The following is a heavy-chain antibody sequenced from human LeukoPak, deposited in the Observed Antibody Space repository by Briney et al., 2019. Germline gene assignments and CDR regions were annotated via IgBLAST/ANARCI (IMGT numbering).Heavy chain of an antibody. Sequence: GGSLRLSCAASGFTFSTYSMNWVRQAPGKGLEWVSSIASSSNIYYADSAKGRFTISRGNAKNSLYLQMNSLRAEDTAVYYCAREWGYYDYWGQGTLVTVSS. CDR1: GFTFSTYS. J-gene: IGHJ4*02. CDR2: IASSSNI. D-gene: IGHD3-16*01. CDR3: AREWGYYDY. V-gene: IGHV3-21*01.